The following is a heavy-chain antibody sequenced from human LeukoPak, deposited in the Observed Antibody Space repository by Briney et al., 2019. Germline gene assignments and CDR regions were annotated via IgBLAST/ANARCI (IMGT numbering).Heavy chain of an antibody. CDR3: ARGADSAVATFDY. CDR1: GFTFSSYS. Sequence: GGSLRLSCAASGFTFSSYSMNWVRQAPGKGLEWVSSISSSSSYIYYADSVKGRFTISRDNAKNSLYPQMNSLRAEDTAVYYCARGADSAVATFDYWGQGTLVTVSS. V-gene: IGHV3-21*01. J-gene: IGHJ4*02. CDR2: ISSSSSYI. D-gene: IGHD6-19*01.